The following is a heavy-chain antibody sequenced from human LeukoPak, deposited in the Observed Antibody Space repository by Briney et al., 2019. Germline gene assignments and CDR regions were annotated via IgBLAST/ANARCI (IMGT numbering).Heavy chain of an antibody. J-gene: IGHJ4*02. Sequence: PGGSLRLSCAASGLTFSGNWMHWVRQDPGKGLVWVSHINTDGSHTWYADSVKGRFTISRDNAKNTLYLQMNSLRAEDTSVYYCARDTSGYVDYWGQGILVTVSS. CDR2: INTDGSHT. CDR1: GLTFSGNW. CDR3: ARDTSGYVDY. V-gene: IGHV3-74*01. D-gene: IGHD2/OR15-2a*01.